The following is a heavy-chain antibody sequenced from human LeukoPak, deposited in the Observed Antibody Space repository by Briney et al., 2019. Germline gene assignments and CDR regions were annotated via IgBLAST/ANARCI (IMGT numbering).Heavy chain of an antibody. CDR2: FYSSGST. Sequence: PSETLSLTCTVSGGSISSYYWNWIRQPAGKGLEWIGRFYSSGSTNYNPSLKSRVTMSVDTSKKEFSLKLRSVTAADTAVYYCAREAHSGLPRAWGQGTLVTASS. CDR1: GGSISSYY. D-gene: IGHD1-26*01. V-gene: IGHV4-4*07. CDR3: AREAHSGLPRA. J-gene: IGHJ5*02.